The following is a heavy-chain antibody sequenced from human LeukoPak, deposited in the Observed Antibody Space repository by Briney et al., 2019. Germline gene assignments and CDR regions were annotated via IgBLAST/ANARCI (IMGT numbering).Heavy chain of an antibody. CDR3: AKSLVGSISFDY. CDR2: IKQDGSEK. D-gene: IGHD2-15*01. Sequence: GRSLRLSCAASGFTFSSYWMSWVRQAPGKGLEWVANIKQDGSEKYYVDSVKGRFTISRDNAKNSLYLQMSSLRAEDTAVYYCAKSLVGSISFDYWGQGTLVTVSS. CDR1: GFTFSSYW. V-gene: IGHV3-7*03. J-gene: IGHJ4*02.